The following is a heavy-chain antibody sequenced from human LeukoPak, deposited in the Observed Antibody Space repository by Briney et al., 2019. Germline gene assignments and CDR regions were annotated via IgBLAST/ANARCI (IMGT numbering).Heavy chain of an antibody. Sequence: PSETLSLTCTVSGGSISSYYWSWIRQPAGKGLEWIGRIYTSGSTNYNPSLKSRVTMSVDTSKNQFSLKLTSVTAADTAVHYCAARLTAAGSFDPWGQGTLVTVSS. D-gene: IGHD6-13*01. CDR3: AARLTAAGSFDP. J-gene: IGHJ5*02. CDR1: GGSISSYY. CDR2: IYTSGST. V-gene: IGHV4-4*07.